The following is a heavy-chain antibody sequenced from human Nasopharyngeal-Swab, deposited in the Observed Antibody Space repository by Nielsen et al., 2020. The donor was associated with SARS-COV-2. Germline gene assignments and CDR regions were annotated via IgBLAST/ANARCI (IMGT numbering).Heavy chain of an antibody. Sequence: SETLSLTCAFYGGSFSGNYWHWIRQPPGEGLEWIGEISPSGGTNYGPSLKNRVTISLDKSKYQFSLTIRSATAADTAVYFCARGGRSDYDDALDVWGRGLDVWGQGTKVTVSS. CDR3: ARGGRSDYDDALDVWGRGLDV. J-gene: IGHJ6*02. CDR1: GGSFSGNY. D-gene: IGHD3-16*01. CDR2: ISPSGGT. V-gene: IGHV4-34*01.